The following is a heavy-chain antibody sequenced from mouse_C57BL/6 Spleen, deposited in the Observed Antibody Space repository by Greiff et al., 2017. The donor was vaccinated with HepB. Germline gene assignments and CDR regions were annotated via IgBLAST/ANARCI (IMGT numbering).Heavy chain of an antibody. Sequence: QVQLQQSGTELVKPGASVKLSCKASGYTFTSYRMHWVKQRPGQGLEWIGNINPSNGGTNYNEKFKSKATLTVDKSSSTAYMQLSSLTSEDSAVYYCARSGMGYDGLAWFAYWGQGTLVTVSA. J-gene: IGHJ3*01. D-gene: IGHD2-2*01. CDR3: ARSGMGYDGLAWFAY. V-gene: IGHV1-53*01. CDR2: INPSNGGT. CDR1: GYTFTSYR.